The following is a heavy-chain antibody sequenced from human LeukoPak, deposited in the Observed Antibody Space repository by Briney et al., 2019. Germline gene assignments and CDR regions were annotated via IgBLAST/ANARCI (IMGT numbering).Heavy chain of an antibody. CDR3: TRGVHTVVVTAPFDY. Sequence: GGSLRLSCAASGFSFSSHEMNWVRQAPGKGLEWISYINSGGTNIYYADSVEGRFTISRDNAKNSVYLQMNGLRADDTAVYFCTRGVHTVVVTAPFDYWGQGTLVTVSS. J-gene: IGHJ4*02. D-gene: IGHD2-21*02. V-gene: IGHV3-48*03. CDR1: GFSFSSHE. CDR2: INSGGTNI.